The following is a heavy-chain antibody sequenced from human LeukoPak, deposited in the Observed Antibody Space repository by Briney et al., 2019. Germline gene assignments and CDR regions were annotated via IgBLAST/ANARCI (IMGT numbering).Heavy chain of an antibody. CDR1: GGSISSYY. Sequence: PSETLSLTCTVSGGSISSYYWSWIRQPAGKGLEWIGRIYTSGSTNYNPSLKSRVTMSVDTSKNQFSLKLSSVTAADTAVYYCARDGQLGYCSSTSCYFKNYYYGMDVWGQGTTVTVSS. V-gene: IGHV4-4*07. CDR2: IYTSGST. J-gene: IGHJ6*02. CDR3: ARDGQLGYCSSTSCYFKNYYYGMDV. D-gene: IGHD2-2*01.